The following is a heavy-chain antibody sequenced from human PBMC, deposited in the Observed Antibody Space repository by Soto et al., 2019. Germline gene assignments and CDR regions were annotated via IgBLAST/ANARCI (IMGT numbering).Heavy chain of an antibody. J-gene: IGHJ5*02. V-gene: IGHV3-33*01. Sequence: QVQLVESGGGVVQPGRSLRLSCAASGFTFSSYGMHWVRQAPGKGLEWVAVIWYDGSNKYYADSVKGRFTISRDNSKNTLYLQMNSLRAEDTAVYYCARDPRLTGVSGWFDPWGQGTLVTVSS. CDR1: GFTFSSYG. D-gene: IGHD2-8*01. CDR2: IWYDGSNK. CDR3: ARDPRLTGVSGWFDP.